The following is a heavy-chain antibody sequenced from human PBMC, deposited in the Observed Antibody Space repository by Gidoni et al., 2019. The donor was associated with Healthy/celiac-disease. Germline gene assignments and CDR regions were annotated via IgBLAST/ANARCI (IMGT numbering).Heavy chain of an antibody. CDR1: GFTFSRYA. V-gene: IGHV3-30-3*01. J-gene: IGHJ4*02. CDR3: ARSHYDILTGYYGYYFDY. D-gene: IGHD3-9*01. CDR2: ISYDGSNK. Sequence: QVQLVESGGCVVQPGRSLRLHCAASGFTFSRYAMHWVRQAPGKGLEWVAVISYDGSNKYYADSVKGRFTISRDNSKNTLYLQMNSLRAEDTAVYYCARSHYDILTGYYGYYFDYWGQGTLVTVSS.